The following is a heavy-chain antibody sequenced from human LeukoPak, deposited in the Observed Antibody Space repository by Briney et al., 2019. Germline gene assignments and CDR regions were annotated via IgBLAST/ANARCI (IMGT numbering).Heavy chain of an antibody. CDR3: ATDKNQGRNGLDV. Sequence: GGSLRLSCAASGFMVSNHWMNWVRQAPGKGLVWVSRINTDGSSTRYADSVKGRFTISRDSAKNTLYLQMNSLRAEDTAVYYRATDKNQGRNGLDVWGQGTTVTVSS. CDR1: GFMVSNHW. CDR2: INTDGSST. D-gene: IGHD1-14*01. J-gene: IGHJ6*02. V-gene: IGHV3-74*01.